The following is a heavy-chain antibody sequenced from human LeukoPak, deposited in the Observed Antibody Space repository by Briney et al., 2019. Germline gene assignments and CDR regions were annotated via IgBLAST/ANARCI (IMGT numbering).Heavy chain of an antibody. V-gene: IGHV6-1*01. D-gene: IGHD2-2*01. CDR3: ARANSGDIVVVPAAPLFDC. CDR1: GDSVSSNSAA. CDR2: TYYRSKWYN. Sequence: SQTLSLTCAISGDSVSSNSAAWNWIRQSPSRGLEWLGRTYYRSKWYNDYAVSVKSRITINPDTSKNQFSLQLNSVTPEDTAVYYCARANSGDIVVVPAAPLFDCWGQGTLVTVSS. J-gene: IGHJ4*02.